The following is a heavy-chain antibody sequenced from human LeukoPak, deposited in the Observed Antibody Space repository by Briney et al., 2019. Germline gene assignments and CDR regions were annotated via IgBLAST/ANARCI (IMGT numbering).Heavy chain of an antibody. CDR2: ISSNGGST. CDR1: GFTFSSYA. CDR3: ARTHPGLTAMAYSDY. Sequence: PGGSLRLSCAASGFTFSSYAMHWVRQAPGKGLEYVSAISSNGGSTYYANSVKGRFTISRDNSKNTLYLQMGSLRAEDMAVYYCARTHPGLTAMAYSDYWGQGTLVTVSS. D-gene: IGHD5-18*01. J-gene: IGHJ4*02. V-gene: IGHV3-64*01.